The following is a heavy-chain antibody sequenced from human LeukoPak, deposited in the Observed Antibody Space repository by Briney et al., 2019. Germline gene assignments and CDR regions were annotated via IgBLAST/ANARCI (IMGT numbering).Heavy chain of an antibody. D-gene: IGHD3-22*01. CDR1: GFTFSSYW. J-gene: IGHJ5*02. Sequence: GGSLRLSCAASGFTFSSYWMHWVRQAPGKGLVWVSRINSDGSSTSYADSVKGRFTISRDNAKNTLYLQMNSLRAEDTAVYYCARVIDYYDNWLDPWGQGTLVTVSS. CDR3: ARVIDYYDNWLDP. CDR2: INSDGSST. V-gene: IGHV3-74*01.